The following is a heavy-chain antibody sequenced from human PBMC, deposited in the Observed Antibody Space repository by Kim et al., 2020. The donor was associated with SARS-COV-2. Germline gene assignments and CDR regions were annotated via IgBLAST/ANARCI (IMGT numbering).Heavy chain of an antibody. CDR2: INPKDGGT. CDR3: ARSQVPGYSQSRLGFDP. CDR1: GYTFTRWY. J-gene: IGHJ5*02. D-gene: IGHD2-15*01. V-gene: IGHV1-46*01. Sequence: ASVKVSCKTFGYTFTRWYIHWVRQAPGPGLEWIGSINPKDGGTTYAQKLQDRVTMTTDTSTTTIYLELSSLRSEDTAVYFCARSQVPGYSQSRLGFDPWGQGTLVTVSS.